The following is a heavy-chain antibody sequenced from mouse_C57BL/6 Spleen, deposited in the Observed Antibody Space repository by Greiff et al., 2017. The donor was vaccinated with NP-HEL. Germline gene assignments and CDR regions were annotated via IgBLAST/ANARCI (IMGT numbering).Heavy chain of an antibody. J-gene: IGHJ3*01. CDR3: ARPSTYYSNYAWFAY. D-gene: IGHD2-5*01. V-gene: IGHV1-59*01. Sequence: VQLQQPGAELVRPGTSVKLSCKASGYTFTSYWMHWVKQRPGQGLEWIGVIDPSDSYTNYNQKFKGKATLTVDTSSSTAYMQLSRLTSEDSAVYYCARPSTYYSNYAWFAYWGQGTLVTVSA. CDR2: IDPSDSYT. CDR1: GYTFTSYW.